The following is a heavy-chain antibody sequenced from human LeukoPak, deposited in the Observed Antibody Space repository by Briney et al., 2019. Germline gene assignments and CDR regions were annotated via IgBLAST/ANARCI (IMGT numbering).Heavy chain of an antibody. Sequence: ASVKVSCKASGYTFTSYAMNWVRQAPGQGLEWMGWINTNTGNPTYAQGFTGRFVFSLDTSVSTAYLQISSLKAEDTAVYYCARDQEAYGLYYFDYWGQGTLVTVSS. CDR3: ARDQEAYGLYYFDY. CDR2: INTNTGNP. CDR1: GYTFTSYA. D-gene: IGHD3-10*01. J-gene: IGHJ4*02. V-gene: IGHV7-4-1*02.